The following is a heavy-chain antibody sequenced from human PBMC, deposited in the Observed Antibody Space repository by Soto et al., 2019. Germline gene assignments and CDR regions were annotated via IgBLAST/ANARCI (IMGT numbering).Heavy chain of an antibody. J-gene: IGHJ6*02. CDR3: ARITYYYGSEKMGYYYYYGMDV. V-gene: IGHV4-59*01. CDR1: GGSISSYY. Sequence: PSETLSLTCTVSGGSISSYYWSWIRQPPGKGLEWIGYIYYSGSTNYNPSLKSRVTISVDTSKNQFSLKLSSVTAADTAVYYCARITYYYGSEKMGYYYYYGMDVWGQGTTVTVSS. CDR2: IYYSGST. D-gene: IGHD3-10*01.